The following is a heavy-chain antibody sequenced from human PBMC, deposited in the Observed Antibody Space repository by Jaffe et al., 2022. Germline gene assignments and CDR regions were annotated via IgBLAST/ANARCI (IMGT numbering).Heavy chain of an antibody. Sequence: QVQLQESGPGLVKPSETLSLTCAVSGYSISSGYYWGWIRQPPGKGLEWIGSIYHSGSTYYNPSLKSRVTISVDTSKNQFSLKLSSVTAADTAVYYCARDVRNFDYWGQGTLVTVSS. D-gene: IGHD2-8*01. J-gene: IGHJ4*02. CDR3: ARDVRNFDY. V-gene: IGHV4-38-2*02. CDR1: GYSISSGYY. CDR2: IYHSGST.